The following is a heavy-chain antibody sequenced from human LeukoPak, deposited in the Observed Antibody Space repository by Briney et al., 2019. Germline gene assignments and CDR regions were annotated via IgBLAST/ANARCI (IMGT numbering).Heavy chain of an antibody. Sequence: ETLPLTCAVYGGFFSGYYWSWIGQPPGKGLEWSGEIIHSGSTNYHPALKSRITISVDTAKNQFSLKMSSVTAADTAVYYCARGGKDYYGSGGGYYYYYMDVWGKGTTVTVSS. CDR2: IIHSGST. CDR1: GGFFSGYY. V-gene: IGHV4-34*01. J-gene: IGHJ6*03. CDR3: ARGGKDYYGSGGGYYYYYMDV. D-gene: IGHD3-10*01.